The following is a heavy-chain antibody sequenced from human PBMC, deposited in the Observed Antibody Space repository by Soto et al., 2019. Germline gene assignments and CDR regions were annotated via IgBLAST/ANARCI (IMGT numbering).Heavy chain of an antibody. CDR1: GGSISSYY. V-gene: IGHV4-59*08. J-gene: IGHJ3*02. Sequence: SETLSLTCTVSGGSISSYYWSWIRQPPGKGLEWIGYIYYSGSTNYNPSLKSRVTISVDTSKNQFSLKLSSVTAADTAVYYCARHRVFGVGIPAFDIWGQGTMVTVSS. D-gene: IGHD3-3*01. CDR2: IYYSGST. CDR3: ARHRVFGVGIPAFDI.